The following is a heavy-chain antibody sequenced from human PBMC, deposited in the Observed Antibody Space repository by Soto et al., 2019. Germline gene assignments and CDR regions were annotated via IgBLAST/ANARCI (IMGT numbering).Heavy chain of an antibody. CDR2: IYHSGST. V-gene: IGHV4-30-2*01. CDR1: GGSISSGGYS. Sequence: QLQLQESGSGLVKPSQTLSLTCAVSGGSISSGGYSWSWIRQPPGKGLEWIGYIYHSGSTYYNPSLKSRVTISVDRSKNQFSLKLSSVTAADTAVYYCARGPVHIKPGPWNFDYWGQGTLVTVSS. J-gene: IGHJ4*02. D-gene: IGHD1-1*01. CDR3: ARGPVHIKPGPWNFDY.